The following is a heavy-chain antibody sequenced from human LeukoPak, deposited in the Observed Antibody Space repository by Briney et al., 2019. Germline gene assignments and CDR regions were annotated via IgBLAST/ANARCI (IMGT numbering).Heavy chain of an antibody. V-gene: IGHV1-18*01. CDR3: ARDSFIAVAGTGGDY. D-gene: IGHD6-19*01. CDR2: ISDYNGNT. CDR1: GYTFTSYG. J-gene: IGHJ4*02. Sequence: ASVKVSCKASGYTFTSYGISWVRQAPGQGLEWMGWISDYNGNTNYAQKLQGRVTMTTDTSTSTPYMELRSLRADDTAVYYCARDSFIAVAGTGGDYWGQRTLVTVSS.